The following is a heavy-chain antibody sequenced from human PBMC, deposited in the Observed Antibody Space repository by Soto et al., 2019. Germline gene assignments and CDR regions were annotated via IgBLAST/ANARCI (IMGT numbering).Heavy chain of an antibody. J-gene: IGHJ6*03. CDR1: GFTFSSYA. V-gene: IGHV3-23*01. Sequence: EVQLLESGGGLVQPGGSVRLSCAASGFTFSSYAMSWVRQAPGKGLEWVSAISGSGGSTYYADSVKGRFTISRDNSKNTLYLQMNSLRAEDTAVYYCAKFMRLRLYYYYYMDVWGKATTVTVSS. CDR2: ISGSGGST. CDR3: AKFMRLRLYYYYYMDV. D-gene: IGHD5-12*01.